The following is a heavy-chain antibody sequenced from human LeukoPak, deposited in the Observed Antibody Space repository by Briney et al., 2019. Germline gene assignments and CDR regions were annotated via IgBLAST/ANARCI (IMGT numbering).Heavy chain of an antibody. CDR3: ARTPSGYETDYYFDY. Sequence: GVSLRLSCAASGVTFSSYSMNWVRQAPGKGLEWVSYISSGSNTIYYADSVKGRFTISRDNAKNSLFLQMNSLRAEDTAVYYCARTPSGYETDYYFDYWGQGTLVTVSS. CDR2: ISSGSNTI. J-gene: IGHJ4*02. CDR1: GVTFSSYS. D-gene: IGHD5-12*01. V-gene: IGHV3-48*01.